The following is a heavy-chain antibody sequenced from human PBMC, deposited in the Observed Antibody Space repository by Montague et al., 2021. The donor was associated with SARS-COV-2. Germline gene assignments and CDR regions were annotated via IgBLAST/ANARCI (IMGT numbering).Heavy chain of an antibody. D-gene: IGHD6-6*01. CDR3: ARPRPGSPNNWFDT. CDR2: FYYNGIT. CDR1: GGPFSSTSFY. J-gene: IGHJ5*02. V-gene: IGHV4-39*01. Sequence: SETLSLTCSVSGGPFSSTSFYWGWIRQSPGKGLEWVANFYYNGITYYNPSLKSRVTLSVDPSTNQFLLKLTSVTAADTAVYYGARPRPGSPNNWFDTWGQGILVTVSS.